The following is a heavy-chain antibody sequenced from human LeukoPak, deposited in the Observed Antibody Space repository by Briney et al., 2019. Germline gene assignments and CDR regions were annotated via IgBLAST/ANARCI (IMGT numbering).Heavy chain of an antibody. D-gene: IGHD6-19*01. CDR1: GGSISSYY. CDR3: ARATGGGAVAGFDY. V-gene: IGHV4-4*07. J-gene: IGHJ4*02. Sequence: SETLSLTCTVSGGSISSYYWGWIRQPAGKGLEWIGRIYTSGSTNYNPSLKSRVTMPVDTSKNQFSLKLSSVAAADTAVYYCARATGGGAVAGFDYWGQGTLVTVSS. CDR2: IYTSGST.